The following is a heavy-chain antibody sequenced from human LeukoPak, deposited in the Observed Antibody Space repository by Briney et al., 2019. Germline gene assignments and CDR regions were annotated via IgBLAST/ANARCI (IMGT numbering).Heavy chain of an antibody. D-gene: IGHD3-10*01. CDR3: AKALWPRITMVRGVAGSDTFDI. J-gene: IGHJ3*02. V-gene: IGHV3-30*18. CDR2: ISYDASNK. Sequence: GGSLRLSCAASGFTFNNYGMHWVRQAPGKGLEWVAVISYDASNKYYADSVKGRFTISRDNSKNTLYLQMNSLRAEDTAVYYCAKALWPRITMVRGVAGSDTFDIWGQGTMVTVSS. CDR1: GFTFNNYG.